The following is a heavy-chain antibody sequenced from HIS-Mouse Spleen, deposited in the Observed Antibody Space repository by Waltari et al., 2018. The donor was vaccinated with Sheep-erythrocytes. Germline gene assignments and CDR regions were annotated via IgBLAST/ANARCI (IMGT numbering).Heavy chain of an antibody. V-gene: IGHV3-30*18. CDR2: ISYDGRNK. Sequence: QVQLQQWGAGLLKPSETLSLTCAVYGGSFSGYYWSWIRQAPGKGLEWVAVISYDGRNKYYADSVKGRFTISRDNSKNTLYLQMNSLRAEDTAVYYCAKDRRGFWDYWGQGTLVTVSS. J-gene: IGHJ4*02. CDR3: AKDRRGFWDY. CDR1: GGSFSGYY. D-gene: IGHD3-10*01.